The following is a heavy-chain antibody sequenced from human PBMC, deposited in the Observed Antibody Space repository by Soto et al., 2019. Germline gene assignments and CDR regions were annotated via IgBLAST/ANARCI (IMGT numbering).Heavy chain of an antibody. CDR2: IYYSGST. CDR3: ARPRLWFGELSYYYGMDV. CDR1: GGSISSSSYY. D-gene: IGHD3-10*01. J-gene: IGHJ6*02. V-gene: IGHV4-39*01. Sequence: SEPLSLTCTVSGGSISSSSYYWVWIRQPPGKGLEWIGSIYYSGSTYYNPSLKSRVTISVDTSKNQFSLKLSSVTAADTAVYYCARPRLWFGELSYYYGMDVWGQGTTVTVSS.